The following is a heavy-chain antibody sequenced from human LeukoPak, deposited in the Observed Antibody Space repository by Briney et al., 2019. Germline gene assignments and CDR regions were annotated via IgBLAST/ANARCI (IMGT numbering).Heavy chain of an antibody. Sequence: GGSLRLSCAASGFTFSNFGMNWVRQAPGKGLEWVSYISSSGSTKYYADSVKGRFTISRDNAKNSLYLQMNSLRAEDTAVYYCARIFSGGPTGHSFDIWGQGTMVTVSS. CDR3: ARIFSGGPTGHSFDI. J-gene: IGHJ3*02. CDR1: GFTFSNFG. V-gene: IGHV3-48*03. D-gene: IGHD2-15*01. CDR2: ISSSGSTK.